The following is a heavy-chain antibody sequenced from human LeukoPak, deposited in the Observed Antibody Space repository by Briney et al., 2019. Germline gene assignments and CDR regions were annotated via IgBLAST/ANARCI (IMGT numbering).Heavy chain of an antibody. J-gene: IGHJ4*02. V-gene: IGHV3-66*01. Sequence: GGSLRLSCVASGLSVSSNYMSWVRQAPGKGLEWVSVIYRDGSSYYAESVKGRFTISRDNSKNTLYIQMNSLRAEDTAVYYCARAGYSGYDYPTYYFDSWGQGTLVTVSS. CDR3: ARAGYSGYDYPTYYFDS. D-gene: IGHD5-12*01. CDR2: IYRDGSS. CDR1: GLSVSSNY.